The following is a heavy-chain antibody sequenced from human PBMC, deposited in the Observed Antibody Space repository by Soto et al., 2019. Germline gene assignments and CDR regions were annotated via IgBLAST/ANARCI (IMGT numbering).Heavy chain of an antibody. Sequence: QVQLQQWGAGLLKPSETLSLTCAVYGGFVSSGSYYWSWIRQPPGKGLEWIGEMSHSGGTHFNPSVKSQVTISVDTSKNQFSLKMSSVTAADTALYYCARVGRGTATTVVDAFDIWGPGTMVTVSS. CDR2: MSHSGGT. CDR1: GGFVSSGSYY. CDR3: ARVGRGTATTVVDAFDI. V-gene: IGHV4-34*01. J-gene: IGHJ3*02. D-gene: IGHD1-1*01.